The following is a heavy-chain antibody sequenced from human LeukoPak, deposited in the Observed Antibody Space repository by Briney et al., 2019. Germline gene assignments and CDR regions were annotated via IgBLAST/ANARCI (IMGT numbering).Heavy chain of an antibody. Sequence: PGGSLRLSCAASGFTFSTYDIHWVRQATGKGLDWVSAIDTTGYTYYAGSVKGRFTISRDNSKNTLYLQMNSLRAEDTAVYYCARGGPAAGRFDYWGQGTLVTVSS. CDR3: ARGGPAAGRFDY. V-gene: IGHV3-13*01. CDR1: GFTFSTYD. J-gene: IGHJ4*02. CDR2: IDTTGYT. D-gene: IGHD6-13*01.